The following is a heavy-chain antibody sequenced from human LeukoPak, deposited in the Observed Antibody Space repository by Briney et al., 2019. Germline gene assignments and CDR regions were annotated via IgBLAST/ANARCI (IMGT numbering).Heavy chain of an antibody. D-gene: IGHD2-15*01. V-gene: IGHV3-11*06. J-gene: IGHJ4*02. CDR2: ISSSSSYT. CDR1: GFTFSDYY. Sequence: PGGSLRLSCAAFGFTFSDYYMSWIRQAPGKGLEWVSYISSSSSYTNYADSVKGRFTISRDNAKNSLYLQMNSLRAEDTAVYYCARGYCSGGSCHFDYWGQGTLVTVSS. CDR3: ARGYCSGGSCHFDY.